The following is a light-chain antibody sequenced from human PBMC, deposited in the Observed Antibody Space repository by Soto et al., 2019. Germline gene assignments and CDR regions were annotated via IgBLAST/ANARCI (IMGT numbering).Light chain of an antibody. Sequence: QSALTQPASVSGSPGQSITISCTGTSSDVGGYNYVSWYQQHSGKAPKLIIYEVSNRPSGVSNRFSGSKSGNTASLTISGLQAEDEAEYYCSSYTRSKTLLFGGGTQLTVL. J-gene: IGLJ2*01. CDR3: SSYTRSKTLL. CDR1: SSDVGGYNY. CDR2: EVS. V-gene: IGLV2-14*01.